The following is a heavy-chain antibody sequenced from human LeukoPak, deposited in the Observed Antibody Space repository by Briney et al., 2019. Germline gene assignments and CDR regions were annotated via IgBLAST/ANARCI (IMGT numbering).Heavy chain of an antibody. CDR3: AKEDRLGELFLSFDY. D-gene: IGHD3-16*01. J-gene: IGHJ4*02. CDR1: GFTFSTYG. Sequence: PGGSLRLSCAASGFTFSTYGMHWVRQAPGKGLEWVAFIRYDGGNKYYADSVKGRFTISRDNSKNTLYLQMNSLRAEDTAVYCCAKEDRLGELFLSFDYWGQGTLVTVSS. CDR2: IRYDGGNK. V-gene: IGHV3-30*02.